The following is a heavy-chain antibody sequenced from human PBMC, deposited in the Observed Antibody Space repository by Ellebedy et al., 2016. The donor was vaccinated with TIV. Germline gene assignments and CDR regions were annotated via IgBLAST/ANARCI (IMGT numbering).Heavy chain of an antibody. Sequence: GESLKISCAASGFIFSSYGMHWVRQAPGTGLEWVAVIWYDGNKKDYADSVKGRFTISRDNSKNTLYLQMNSLRAEDTAVYYCSRAKTAMVRRNHMDVWGQGTTVTVSS. CDR1: GFIFSSYG. V-gene: IGHV3-33*01. CDR2: IWYDGNKK. J-gene: IGHJ6*02. D-gene: IGHD5-18*01. CDR3: SRAKTAMVRRNHMDV.